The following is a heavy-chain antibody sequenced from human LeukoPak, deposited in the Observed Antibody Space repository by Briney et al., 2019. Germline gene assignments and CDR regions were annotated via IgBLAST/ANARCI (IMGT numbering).Heavy chain of an antibody. CDR1: GYTFTGYY. Sequence: ASVKVSCKASGYTFTGYYMHWVRQAPGQGLEWMGWINPNSGGTNYAQKFQGRVTMTRDTSISTAYMELSRLRSDDTAVYYCARGASGYSSSWFDPWGQGTLVTVSS. CDR2: INPNSGGT. CDR3: ARGASGYSSSWFDP. J-gene: IGHJ5*02. D-gene: IGHD6-13*01. V-gene: IGHV1-2*02.